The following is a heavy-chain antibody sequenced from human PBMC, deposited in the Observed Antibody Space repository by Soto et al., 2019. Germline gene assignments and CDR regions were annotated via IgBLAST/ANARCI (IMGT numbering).Heavy chain of an antibody. CDR3: ARDLGYCSSTTCYSRVVNWFDP. J-gene: IGHJ5*02. CDR2: IYHSGTT. V-gene: IGHV4-4*02. D-gene: IGHD2-2*01. CDR1: GDSISSSYW. Sequence: SETLSLTCDVSGDSISSSYWSSWVRQPPEKRPELIGEIYHSGTTNYNPSLKRRVTISVDNSKNQFSLKLSSVTAADTAVYYCARDLGYCSSTTCYSRVVNWFDPWGQGALVTVSS.